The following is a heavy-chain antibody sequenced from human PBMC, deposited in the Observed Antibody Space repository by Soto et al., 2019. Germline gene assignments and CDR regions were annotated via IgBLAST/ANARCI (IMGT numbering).Heavy chain of an antibody. D-gene: IGHD6-19*01. CDR1: GFTFSDYY. CDR3: AREVAVAGTDAFDI. V-gene: IGHV3-11*01. J-gene: IGHJ3*02. Sequence: PGGSLRLSCAASGFTFSDYYMSWIRQAPGKGLEWVSYISSSGSTIYYADSVKGRFTISRDNAKNSLYLQMNSLRAEDTAVYYCAREVAVAGTDAFDIWGQGTMVTVSS. CDR2: ISSSGSTI.